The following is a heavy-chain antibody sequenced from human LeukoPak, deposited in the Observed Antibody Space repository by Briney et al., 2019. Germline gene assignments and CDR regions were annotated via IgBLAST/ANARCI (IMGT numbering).Heavy chain of an antibody. CDR3: ARGENSGSYFSYFDS. J-gene: IGHJ5*01. CDR2: IDHTGRS. V-gene: IGHV4-34*01. CDR1: GVSFSGHY. D-gene: IGHD3-10*01. Sequence: PSETLSLTCAVYGVSFSGHYWTWIRPPPGKGLWWSGEIDHTGRSTYNPSLTSRVTISKDSSKNQFSLSLGSVIAADTAVYFCARGENSGSYFSYFDSWAQGTPVTVSS.